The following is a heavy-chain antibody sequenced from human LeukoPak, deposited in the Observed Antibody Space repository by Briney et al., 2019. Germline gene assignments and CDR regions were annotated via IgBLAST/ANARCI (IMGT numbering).Heavy chain of an antibody. CDR1: GFTVSSNY. V-gene: IGHV3-66*01. Sequence: GGSLRLSCEASGFTVSSNYMSWVRQGPGKGLEWVSVIYDGGRTDYADSVKGRITISRDNSKNTVFLQMNSLRAEDTAVYYCARDYNWGQGTLVTVSS. CDR3: ARDYN. J-gene: IGHJ4*02. CDR2: IYDGGRT.